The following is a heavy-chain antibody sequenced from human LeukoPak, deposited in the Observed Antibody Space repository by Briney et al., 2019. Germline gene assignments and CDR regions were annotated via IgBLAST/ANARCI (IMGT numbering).Heavy chain of an antibody. CDR3: AGGSDIVVVVAATPKVGWFDP. J-gene: IGHJ5*02. CDR2: INPNSGGT. V-gene: IGHV1-2*04. Sequence: ASVKVSCKASGYTFTGYYMHWVRQAPGQGLEWMGWINPNSGGTNYAQKFQGWVTMTRDTSISTAYMELSRLRSDDTAVYYCAGGSDIVVVVAATPKVGWFDPWGQGTLVTVSS. CDR1: GYTFTGYY. D-gene: IGHD2-15*01.